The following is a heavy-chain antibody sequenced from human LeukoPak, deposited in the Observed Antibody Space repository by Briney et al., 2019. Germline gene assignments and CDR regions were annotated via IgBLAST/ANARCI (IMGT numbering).Heavy chain of an antibody. CDR2: INHSGST. Sequence: SETLSLTCAVYGGSFSGYYWSRIRQPPGKGLEWIGEINHSGSTNYNPSLKSRVTISVDTSKNQFSLKLSSVTAADTAVYYCARGVRVTMIVDANDAFDIWGQGTMVTVSS. CDR1: GGSFSGYY. D-gene: IGHD3-22*01. J-gene: IGHJ3*02. CDR3: ARGVRVTMIVDANDAFDI. V-gene: IGHV4-34*01.